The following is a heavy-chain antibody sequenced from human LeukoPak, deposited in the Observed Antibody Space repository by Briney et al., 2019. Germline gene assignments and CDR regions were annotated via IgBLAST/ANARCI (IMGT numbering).Heavy chain of an antibody. D-gene: IGHD6-19*01. Sequence: SETLSLTCTVSGGSVSSGSYYWSWIRQPPGKGLEWIGYIYYSGSTNYNPSLKSRVTISVDTPKNQFSLKLSSVTAADTAVYYRASWRAVAGTERCDYWGQGTLVTVST. V-gene: IGHV4-61*01. J-gene: IGHJ4*02. CDR1: GGSVSSGSYY. CDR2: IYYSGST. CDR3: ASWRAVAGTERCDY.